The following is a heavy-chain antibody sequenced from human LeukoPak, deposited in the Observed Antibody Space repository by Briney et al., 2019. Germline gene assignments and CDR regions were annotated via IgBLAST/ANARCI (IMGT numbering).Heavy chain of an antibody. CDR1: GDSVSSNSAA. V-gene: IGHV6-1*01. Sequence: SQTLSLTCAISGDSVSSNSAAWNWFRQSPSRGLEWLGNTYYRSKWYNDYVVSVKGRITINPDTSKNQLSLQLNSVTPEDTAVYYCARDGIPHIGDAYWVQGTLATVSS. J-gene: IGHJ4*02. CDR2: TYYRSKWYN. CDR3: ARDGIPHIGDAY. D-gene: IGHD2-21*01.